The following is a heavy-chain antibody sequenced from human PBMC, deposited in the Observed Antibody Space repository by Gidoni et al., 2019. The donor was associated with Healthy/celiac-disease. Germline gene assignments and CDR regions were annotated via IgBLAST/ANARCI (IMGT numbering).Heavy chain of an antibody. J-gene: IGHJ6*02. CDR1: GFTFSSYS. Sequence: EVQLVESGGGLVKPGGSLRLSCAASGFTFSSYSMNWVRQAPGKGLEWVSSISSSSSYIYYADSVKGRFTISRDNVKNSLYLQMNSLRAEDTAVYYCARGGQQLISYYYYGMDVWGQGTTVTVSS. CDR2: ISSSSSYI. D-gene: IGHD6-13*01. V-gene: IGHV3-21*01. CDR3: ARGGQQLISYYYYGMDV.